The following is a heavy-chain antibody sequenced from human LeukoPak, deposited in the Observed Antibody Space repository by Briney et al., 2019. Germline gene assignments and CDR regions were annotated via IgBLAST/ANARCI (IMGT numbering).Heavy chain of an antibody. CDR1: GFTFSSYS. V-gene: IGHV3-21*01. CDR2: ISSSSSYI. J-gene: IGHJ4*02. CDR3: ARDRGSYGYWIDY. Sequence: PGGSLRLSCAASGFTFSSYSMNWDRQAPGRGLEWVSSISSSSSYIYYADSVKGRFTISRDNAKNSLYLQMNSLRAEDTAVYYCARDRGSYGYWIDYWGQGTLVTVSS. D-gene: IGHD5-18*01.